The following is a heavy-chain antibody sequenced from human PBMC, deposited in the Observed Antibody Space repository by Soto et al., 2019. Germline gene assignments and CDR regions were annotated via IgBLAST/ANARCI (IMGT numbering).Heavy chain of an antibody. J-gene: IGHJ4*02. CDR1: GASIRSGDYS. Sequence: QLQLQESGSGLVRPSQTLSLTCSVSGASIRSGDYSWSWIRQPPVKVLAWIGYIYHTGTSFYNPSLNESVTISVDRSKNQLSLNLTSVTAADTALYYCARHKLGDRTHCFDLWGQGKLVIVSS. CDR3: ARHKLGDRTHCFDL. CDR2: IYHTGTS. V-gene: IGHV4-30-2*01. D-gene: IGHD3-16*01.